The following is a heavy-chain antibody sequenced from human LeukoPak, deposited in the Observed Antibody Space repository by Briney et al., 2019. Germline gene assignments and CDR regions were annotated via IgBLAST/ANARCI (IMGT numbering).Heavy chain of an antibody. Sequence: TGGSLRLSCAASGFTFSSYAMSWVRQAPGKGLVWVSLINSDGATSHADSVKGRFTISRDNAKNTLYLQMNSLRAEDTAVYYCARSAADAFDYRGQGTLVTVSS. CDR2: INSDGAT. J-gene: IGHJ4*02. V-gene: IGHV3-74*01. CDR3: ARSAADAFDY. CDR1: GFTFSSYA.